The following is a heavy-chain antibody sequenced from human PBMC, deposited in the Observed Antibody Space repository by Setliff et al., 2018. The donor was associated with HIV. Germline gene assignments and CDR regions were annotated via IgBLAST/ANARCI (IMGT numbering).Heavy chain of an antibody. CDR1: SGSISSGYYY. V-gene: IGHV4-61*02. D-gene: IGHD6-13*01. CDR2: IYTSGSI. J-gene: IGHJ5*02. CDR3: AREDGEYTSSPRWFDP. Sequence: SETLSLTCTVSSGSISSGYYYWSWIRQPAGKGLEWIGRIYTSGSIHYNPSLKSRVTISVDTSKNQFSLKVSSVNAPDTAVYFCAREDGEYTSSPRWFDPWGQGTQVTVSS.